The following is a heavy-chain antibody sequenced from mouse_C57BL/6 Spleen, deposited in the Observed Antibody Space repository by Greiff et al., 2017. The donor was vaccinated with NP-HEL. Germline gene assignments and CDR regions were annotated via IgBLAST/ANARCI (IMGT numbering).Heavy chain of an antibody. J-gene: IGHJ2*01. CDR1: GYTFTDYN. CDR2: INPNNGGT. V-gene: IGHV1-22*01. CDR3: ARGSGYSNYFDY. D-gene: IGHD2-5*01. Sequence: VQLQQSGPELVKPGASVKMSCKASGYTFTDYNMHWVKQSHGKSLEWIGYINPNNGGTSYNQKFKGKATLTVNKSSSTAYMELRSLTSEDSAVYYCARGSGYSNYFDYWGQGTTLTVSS.